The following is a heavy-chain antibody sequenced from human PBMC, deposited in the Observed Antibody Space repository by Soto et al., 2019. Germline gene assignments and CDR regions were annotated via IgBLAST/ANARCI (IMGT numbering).Heavy chain of an antibody. V-gene: IGHV1-8*01. J-gene: IGHJ6*02. D-gene: IGHD2-2*01. CDR3: ARGRGYCTTTSWFSPALFSYGMDV. CDR1: GYTFTKYD. Sequence: ASVKVSCKTSGYTFTKYDINWVRQAAGQGLEWMGWINPDSDNTGYAQKFQGRVTMTRDTSISTAYMELNSLRSEDTAGYYCARGRGYCTTTSWFSPALFSYGMDVWGQGTTVTVSS. CDR2: INPDSDNT.